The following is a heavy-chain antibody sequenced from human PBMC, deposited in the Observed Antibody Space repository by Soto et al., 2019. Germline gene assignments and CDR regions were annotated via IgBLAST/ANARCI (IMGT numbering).Heavy chain of an antibody. CDR2: INHSGST. CDR1: GGSFSGYY. D-gene: IGHD5-18*01. CDR3: ASEYRGRSSYGVDY. J-gene: IGHJ4*02. V-gene: IGHV4-34*01. Sequence: KTSETLSLTCAVYGGSFSGYYWSWIRQPPGKGLEWIGEINHSGSTNYNPSLKSRVTISVDTSKNQFSLKLSSVTAADTAVYYCASEYRGRSSYGVDYWGQGTLVTVSS.